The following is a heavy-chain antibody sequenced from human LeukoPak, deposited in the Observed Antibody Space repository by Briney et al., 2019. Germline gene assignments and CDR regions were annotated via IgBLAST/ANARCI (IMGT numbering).Heavy chain of an antibody. V-gene: IGHV1-69*04. Sequence: ASVKVSCKASGGTFSSYAISWVRQAPGQGVEWMGRIIPILGIANYAQKFQGRVTITADKSTSTAYMELSSLRSEDTAVYYCAREYTVKGLDYWGQGTLVTVSS. CDR3: AREYTVKGLDY. CDR2: IIPILGIA. J-gene: IGHJ4*02. CDR1: GGTFSSYA. D-gene: IGHD4-4*01.